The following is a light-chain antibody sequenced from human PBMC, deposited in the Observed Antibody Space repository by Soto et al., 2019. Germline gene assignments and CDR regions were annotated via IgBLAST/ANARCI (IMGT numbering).Light chain of an antibody. CDR3: LQTSSFPFT. J-gene: IGKJ4*02. V-gene: IGKV1-12*02. Sequence: DIQMTQSPSSVSASVGDRITITCRASQDINIWLTWYQQRPGRAPKLLIYGGSTLQTGVPPRFSGSGSRTDFILTISSLQPEEFATYFCLQTSSFPFTFGAGTKVEI. CDR2: GGS. CDR1: QDINIW.